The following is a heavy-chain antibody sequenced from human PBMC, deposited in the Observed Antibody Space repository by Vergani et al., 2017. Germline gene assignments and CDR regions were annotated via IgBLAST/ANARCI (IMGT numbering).Heavy chain of an antibody. V-gene: IGHV3-43*01. CDR1: GFTFDDYT. CDR2: ISWDGGST. J-gene: IGHJ3*02. CDR3: AKESGYDILTGYDDAFDI. Sequence: EVQLVESGGVVVQPGGSLRLSCAASGFTFDDYTMHWVRQAPGKGLEWVSLISWDGGSTYYADSVEGRFTISRDNSKNSLYLQMNSLRTEDTALYYCAKESGYDILTGYDDAFDIWGQGTMVTVSS. D-gene: IGHD3-9*01.